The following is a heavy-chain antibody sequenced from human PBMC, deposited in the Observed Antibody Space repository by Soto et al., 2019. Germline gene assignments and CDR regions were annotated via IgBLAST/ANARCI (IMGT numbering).Heavy chain of an antibody. J-gene: IGHJ2*01. CDR2: IKSKTDGGTT. CDR1: GFTFSNAW. CDR3: TTEGIRYGDYWYFDL. D-gene: IGHD4-17*01. V-gene: IGHV3-15*01. Sequence: EVQLVESGGGLVKPGGSLRLSCAASGFTFSNAWMSWVRQAPGKGLEWVGRIKSKTDGGTTDYAAPVKGRFTISRDDSKNTLYLQMNSLKTEDTAVYYSTTEGIRYGDYWYFDLWGRGTLVTVSS.